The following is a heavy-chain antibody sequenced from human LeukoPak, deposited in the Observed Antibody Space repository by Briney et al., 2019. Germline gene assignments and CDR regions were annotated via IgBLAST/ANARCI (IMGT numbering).Heavy chain of an antibody. CDR1: GFTFNDFA. D-gene: IGHD3-16*02. J-gene: IGHJ4*02. CDR3: AKSGASYDYVWGSYRYPPSLEY. V-gene: IGHV3-23*01. Sequence: GGSLRLSCVASGFTFNDFAMSWVRQAPGKGLEWVAGISGGATTTYYADSVKGRLTISRDNSKNTQYLQMSGLRVDDTAIYYCAKSGASYDYVWGSYRYPPSLEYWGQGTLVTVSS. CDR2: ISGGATTT.